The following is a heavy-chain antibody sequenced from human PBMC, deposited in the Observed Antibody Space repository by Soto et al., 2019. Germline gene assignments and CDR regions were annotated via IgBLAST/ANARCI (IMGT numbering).Heavy chain of an antibody. J-gene: IGHJ4*02. CDR3: AKELVDDFWSGYTDY. CDR1: GLTFSNYA. CDR2: VSGSGVST. Sequence: GGSLRLSCAASGLTFSNYAMSWVRQAPGKGLEWVSAVSGSGVSTYYADSVKGRFTISRDNSKNTLYLQMNSLRAEDTAVYYCAKELVDDFWSGYTDYWGQGTLVTVPQ. D-gene: IGHD3-3*01. V-gene: IGHV3-23*01.